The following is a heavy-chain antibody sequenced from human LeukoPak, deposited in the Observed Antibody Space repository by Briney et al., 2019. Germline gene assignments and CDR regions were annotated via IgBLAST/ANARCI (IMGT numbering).Heavy chain of an antibody. D-gene: IGHD1-26*01. V-gene: IGHV3-13*01. CDR1: GFTFSSYD. Sequence: GGSLRLSCAASGFTFSSYDIHWVRQATGKGLEWVSGIGTAGEIYYPGSVKGRFTISRENAKNSLYLQMNSLRAGDTAVYYCAKGLRKLIVGVTEHYFDYWGQGTLVTVSS. CDR3: AKGLRKLIVGVTEHYFDY. CDR2: IGTAGEI. J-gene: IGHJ4*02.